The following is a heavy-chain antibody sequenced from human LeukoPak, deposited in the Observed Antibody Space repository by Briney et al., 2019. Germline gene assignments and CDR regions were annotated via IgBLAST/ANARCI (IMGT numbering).Heavy chain of an antibody. J-gene: IGHJ6*02. V-gene: IGHV1-8*01. CDR2: MNPNSGNT. CDR1: GYTFTSYD. D-gene: IGHD3-10*01. CDR3: ARLPYYYGSAQVGYYYYYGMDV. Sequence: GASVKVSCKASGYTFTSYDINWVRRATGQGLEWMGWMNPNSGNTGYAQKFQGRVTMTRNTSISTAYMELSSLRSEDTAVYYCARLPYYYGSAQVGYYYYYGMDVWGQGTTVTVSS.